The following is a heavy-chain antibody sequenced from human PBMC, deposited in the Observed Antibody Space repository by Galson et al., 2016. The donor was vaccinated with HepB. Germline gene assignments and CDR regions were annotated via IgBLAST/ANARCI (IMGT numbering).Heavy chain of an antibody. J-gene: IGHJ4*02. Sequence: SLRLSCAASGFTFTDYYMSWIRQAPGKGLEWIAYISSSGTSISYADSVKGRFTISRDNAKNSLYLQMNSLRVEDTAVYYCAREYLTVDYWGQGTLSPSP. CDR1: GFTFTDYY. D-gene: IGHD3-9*01. CDR3: AREYLTVDY. CDR2: ISSSGTSI. V-gene: IGHV3-11*01.